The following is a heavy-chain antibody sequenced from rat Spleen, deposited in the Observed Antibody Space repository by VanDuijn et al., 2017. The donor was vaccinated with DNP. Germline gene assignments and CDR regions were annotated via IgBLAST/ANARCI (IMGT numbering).Heavy chain of an antibody. CDR3: AAYYDGTYYYFDY. Sequence: EVQLQESGPGLVKPSQSLSLTCSVTGYSITSNYWGWIRKFPGNKMEWIGHISYSGSTSYNPSLKSRISITRDTSKNQFFLQVNSVTTEDTATYYCAAYYDGTYYYFDYWGQGVMVTVSS. J-gene: IGHJ2*01. CDR2: ISYSGST. V-gene: IGHV3-1*01. D-gene: IGHD1-12*02. CDR1: GYSITSNY.